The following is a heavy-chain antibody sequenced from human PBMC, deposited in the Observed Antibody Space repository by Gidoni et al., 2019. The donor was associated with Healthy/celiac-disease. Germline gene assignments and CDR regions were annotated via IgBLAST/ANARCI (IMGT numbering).Heavy chain of an antibody. D-gene: IGHD3-22*01. CDR3: ARGPTVDGSSGYLDY. CDR1: GGSISSGGYS. CDR2: IYYSGST. Sequence: QVQLQESGPGLVKPSQTLSLPCAVPGGSISSGGYSWSWIRQPPGKGLEWIGYIYYSGSTYYNPSLKSRVTISVDTSKNQFSLKLSSVTAADTAVYYCARGPTVDGSSGYLDYWGQGTLVTVSS. V-gene: IGHV4-30-4*07. J-gene: IGHJ4*02.